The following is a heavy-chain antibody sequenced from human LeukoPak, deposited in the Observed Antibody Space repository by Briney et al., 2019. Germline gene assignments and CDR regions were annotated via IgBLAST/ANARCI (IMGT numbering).Heavy chain of an antibody. V-gene: IGHV4-39*07. Sequence: SETLSLTCTVSGGSISSSSYYWGWIRQPPGKGLEWIGSIYYSGSTYYNPSLKSRVTISVDTSKNQFSLKLSSVTAADTAVYYCARDPHYYDSSGTLGWFDPWGQGTLVTVSS. CDR3: ARDPHYYDSSGTLGWFDP. J-gene: IGHJ5*02. CDR1: GGSISSSSYY. CDR2: IYYSGST. D-gene: IGHD3-22*01.